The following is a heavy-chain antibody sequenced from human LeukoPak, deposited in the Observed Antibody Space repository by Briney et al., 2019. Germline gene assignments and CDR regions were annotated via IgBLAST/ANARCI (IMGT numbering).Heavy chain of an antibody. CDR1: GFTFSSYG. Sequence: GGTLRLSCAASGFTFSSYGMSWVRQAPGKGLEWVSGISPSGDITYYADSVKGRFTISRDNSKNTVYLQMNSLRAEDTAVYYCARNYGDYSGDYWGQGTLVTVSS. CDR3: ARNYGDYSGDY. J-gene: IGHJ4*02. CDR2: ISPSGDIT. D-gene: IGHD4-17*01. V-gene: IGHV3-23*01.